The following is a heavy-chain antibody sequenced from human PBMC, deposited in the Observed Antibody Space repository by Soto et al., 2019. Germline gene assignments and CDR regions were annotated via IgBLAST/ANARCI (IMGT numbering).Heavy chain of an antibody. CDR2: ITSNGGST. CDR1: GFTFSSYA. D-gene: IGHD3-9*01. J-gene: IGHJ4*02. Sequence: GGSLRLSCAASGFTFSSYAMHWVRQAPGKGLEYVSAITSNGGSTYYANSVKGRFTISRDNSKNTLYLQMGSLRAEDMAVYYCARGQYDILTYCDYWGQGTLVTVSS. V-gene: IGHV3-64*01. CDR3: ARGQYDILTYCDY.